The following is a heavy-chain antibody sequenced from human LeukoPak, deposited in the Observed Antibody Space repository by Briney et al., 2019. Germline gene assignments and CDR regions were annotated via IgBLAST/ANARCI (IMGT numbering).Heavy chain of an antibody. CDR1: GFTFSSYA. V-gene: IGHV3-23*01. CDR2: ISGSGGST. J-gene: IGHJ5*02. D-gene: IGHD4-17*01. Sequence: GGSLRLSCAASGFTFSSYAMSWVRQAPGKGLEWVSAISGSGGSTYYADSVKGRFTISRDNAKNSLYLQMNSLRAEDTAVYYCARDGFGYGDPTNWFDPWGQGTLVTVSS. CDR3: ARDGFGYGDPTNWFDP.